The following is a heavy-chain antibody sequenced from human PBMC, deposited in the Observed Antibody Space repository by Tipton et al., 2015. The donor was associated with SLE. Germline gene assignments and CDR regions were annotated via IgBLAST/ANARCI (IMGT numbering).Heavy chain of an antibody. J-gene: IGHJ4*02. CDR1: GFTFSSYA. Sequence: SLRLSCAASGFTFSSYAMHWVRQAPGKGLEWVAVISYDGSNKYYVDSVKGRFTISRDNSKNTLYLQMNSLRAEDTAVYYCARGASGGGITMVQGVIGYWGQGTLVTVSS. D-gene: IGHD3-10*01. CDR2: ISYDGSNK. CDR3: ARGASGGGITMVQGVIGY. V-gene: IGHV3-30*04.